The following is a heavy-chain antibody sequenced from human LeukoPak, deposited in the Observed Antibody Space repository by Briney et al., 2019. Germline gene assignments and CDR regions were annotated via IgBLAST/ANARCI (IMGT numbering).Heavy chain of an antibody. J-gene: IGHJ4*02. D-gene: IGHD6-13*01. V-gene: IGHV3-9*01. CDR3: AKDGDSSSWYRGGYYFDY. CDR2: ISWNSGSI. Sequence: GRSLRLSCAASGFTFDDYAMHWVRQAPGKGLEWVSGISWNSGSIGYADSVKGRFTISRDNAKNSLYLRMNSLRAEDTALYYCAKDGDSSSWYRGGYYFDYWGQGTLVTVSS. CDR1: GFTFDDYA.